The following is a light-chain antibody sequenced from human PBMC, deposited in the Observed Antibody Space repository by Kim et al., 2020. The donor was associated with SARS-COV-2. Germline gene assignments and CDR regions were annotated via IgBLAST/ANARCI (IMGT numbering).Light chain of an antibody. J-gene: IGKJ3*01. Sequence: DIVMTQSPLSLPVTPGEPASISCRSSQSLLHSNGYNYLDWYLQKPGQSPQLLIYLGSNRASGVPDRFSGSGSGTDFTLKISRVGAGDVWGCYCMQAIKPLLTFGPGTKVDIK. CDR3: MQAIKPLLT. CDR1: QSLLHSNGYNY. CDR2: LGS. V-gene: IGKV2-28*01.